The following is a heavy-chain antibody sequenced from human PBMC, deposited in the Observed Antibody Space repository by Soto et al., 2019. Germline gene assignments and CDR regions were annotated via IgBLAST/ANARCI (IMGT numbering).Heavy chain of an antibody. CDR1: GFTLSIFA. D-gene: IGHD1-20*01. V-gene: IGHV3-23*01. Sequence: EVQLLESGGGLVQPGGSLRLSCAASGFTLSIFAMSWVRQAPGKGLEWVSGMGGSNDDTYYADSVKGRFTISRDNSKNTLFLQMNSLRAEDTAVYYCAKDRVNHNSVWDPFDIWGQGTMVTVSS. CDR3: AKDRVNHNSVWDPFDI. CDR2: MGGSNDDT. J-gene: IGHJ3*02.